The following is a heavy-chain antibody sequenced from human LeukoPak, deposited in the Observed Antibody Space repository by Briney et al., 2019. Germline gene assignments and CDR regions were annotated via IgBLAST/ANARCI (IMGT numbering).Heavy chain of an antibody. J-gene: IGHJ6*02. V-gene: IGHV3-30-3*01. Sequence: GGSLRLSCAASGFTFSSYAMHWVRQAPGKGLEWAAVISYDGSNKYYADSVKGRFTISRDNSKNTLYLQMNSLRAEDTAVYYCARGYGDYSAGYYYYYGMDVWGQGTTVTVSS. CDR1: GFTFSSYA. CDR3: ARGYGDYSAGYYYYYGMDV. D-gene: IGHD4-17*01. CDR2: ISYDGSNK.